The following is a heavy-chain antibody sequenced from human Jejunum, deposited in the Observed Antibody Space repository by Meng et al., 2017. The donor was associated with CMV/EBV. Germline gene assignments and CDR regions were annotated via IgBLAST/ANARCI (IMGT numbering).Heavy chain of an antibody. Sequence: SGFAFSNCPMHWVRQAPGKGLEWVAYISYNGSRTYDADSVKDRFTISRDNSKNTVYLQMNSLRADDTAVYYCAREGTLSFSLDSWGQGSLVTVSS. CDR3: AREGTLSFSLDS. CDR1: GFAFSNCP. V-gene: IGHV3-30*04. CDR2: ISYNGSRT. J-gene: IGHJ4*02. D-gene: IGHD3-10*01.